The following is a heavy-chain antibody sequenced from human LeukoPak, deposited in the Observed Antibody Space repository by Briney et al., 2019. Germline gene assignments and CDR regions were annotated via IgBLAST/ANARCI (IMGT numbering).Heavy chain of an antibody. CDR3: AREGRDYYDSSGYSFDY. CDR1: GFTFSSYS. V-gene: IGHV3-21*01. Sequence: PGGSLRLSCAASGFTFSSYSMNWVRQAPGKGLEWVSSISSSSSYIYYADSVKGRFTISRDNAKNSLYLQMNSLRAEDTAVYYCAREGRDYYDSSGYSFDYWGQGTLVTVSS. D-gene: IGHD3-22*01. CDR2: ISSSSSYI. J-gene: IGHJ4*02.